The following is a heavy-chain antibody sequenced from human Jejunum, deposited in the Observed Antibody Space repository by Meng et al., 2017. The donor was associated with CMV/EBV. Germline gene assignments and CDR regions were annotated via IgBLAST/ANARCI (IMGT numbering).Heavy chain of an antibody. CDR1: GGSFSGSS. J-gene: IGHJ4*02. Sequence: GGSFSGSSWSWFRQSAGQVLEGFGRINHSGRASYNPSLRRRVTISEDTSKNQFSLRLTSVTAADTATYYCARYYCASSNCYPFDSWGQGELVTVSS. D-gene: IGHD2-2*01. V-gene: IGHV4-34*01. CDR2: INHSGRA. CDR3: ARYYCASSNCYPFDS.